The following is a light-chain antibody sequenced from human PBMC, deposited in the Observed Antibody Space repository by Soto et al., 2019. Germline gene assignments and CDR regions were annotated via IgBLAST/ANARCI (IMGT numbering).Light chain of an antibody. J-gene: IGKJ4*01. Sequence: EIVLTQSPATLSLSPGERATLSCRASQSVSSYLAWYQQKPCQAPRLLIYDASNRATGIPARFSGSGSGTAFTLTISSLEPEDFAVYYCQQRSNRPMTFGGGTKVEIK. V-gene: IGKV3-11*01. CDR1: QSVSSY. CDR2: DAS. CDR3: QQRSNRPMT.